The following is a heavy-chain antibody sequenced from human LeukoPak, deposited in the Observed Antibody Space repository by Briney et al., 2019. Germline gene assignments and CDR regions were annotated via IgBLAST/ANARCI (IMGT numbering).Heavy chain of an antibody. CDR1: GYTFTGYY. J-gene: IGHJ4*02. Sequence: ASVKVSCKASGYTFTGYYMHWVRQAPGQGLEWMGWINPNSGGTNYAQKFQGRVTMTRDTSISTAYMELSRLRSDDTAVYYCARFGLYSYGQYYFDYWGQGTLVTVSS. D-gene: IGHD5-18*01. CDR3: ARFGLYSYGQYYFDY. V-gene: IGHV1-2*02. CDR2: INPNSGGT.